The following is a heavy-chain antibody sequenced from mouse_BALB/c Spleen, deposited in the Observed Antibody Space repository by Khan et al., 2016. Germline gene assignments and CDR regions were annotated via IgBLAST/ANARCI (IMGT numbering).Heavy chain of an antibody. CDR1: GYSFTGYN. J-gene: IGHJ2*01. CDR3: AREGYGNYVDC. D-gene: IGHD2-10*02. Sequence: VQLQQSGPELEKPGASVKISCKASGYSFTGYNMNWVKQSNGKSIEWIGNIDTYYGSTGYYQKLKGKDTLTVDKSSSTAYMQLKSLTSEDSAIYYCAREGYGNYVDCWRQGTTLTVAS. V-gene: IGHV1-39*01. CDR2: IDTYYGST.